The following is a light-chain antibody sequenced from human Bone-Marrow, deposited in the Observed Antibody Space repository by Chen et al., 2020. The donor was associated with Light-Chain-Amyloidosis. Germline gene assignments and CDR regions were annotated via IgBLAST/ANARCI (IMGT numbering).Light chain of an antibody. Sequence: DIVMTQSPDSLAVSLGERATINCKSTQSVLSTSNNKNYIAWYQQKPGQPPKLLVSWASMRESGVPDRLSGSGSGTDFTLTISSPQAEDVAVYYCQQYLSAPLTFGGGTKVEIK. V-gene: IGKV4-1*01. J-gene: IGKJ4*01. CDR1: QSVLSTSNNKNY. CDR3: QQYLSAPLT. CDR2: WAS.